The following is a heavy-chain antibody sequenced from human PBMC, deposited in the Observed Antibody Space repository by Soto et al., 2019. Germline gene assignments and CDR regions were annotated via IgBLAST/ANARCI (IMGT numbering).Heavy chain of an antibody. D-gene: IGHD3-22*01. CDR3: ARAKYCYDSSGYYTSYYFDY. V-gene: IGHV4-59*01. J-gene: IGHJ4*02. Sequence: PSETLSLTCTVSGGSISSYYWSWIRQPPGKGLEWIGYIYYSGSTNYNPSLKSRVTISVDTSKNQFSLKLSSVTAADTAVYYCARAKYCYDSSGYYTSYYFDYWGQGTLVTVSS. CDR2: IYYSGST. CDR1: GGSISSYY.